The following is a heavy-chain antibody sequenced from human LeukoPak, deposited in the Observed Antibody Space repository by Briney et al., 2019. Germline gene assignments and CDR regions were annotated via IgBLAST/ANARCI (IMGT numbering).Heavy chain of an antibody. V-gene: IGHV3-33*01. Sequence: PGRSLRLSCAASGFTFSHYGMHWVRQAPGKGLEWVAVIWSDGSNKFYADSVRGRFTISRDDVRKTVYLQMDSLTAEDTAVYYCARDAQRGFDSSNSLQYWGQGTLVTVSS. CDR1: GFTFSHYG. CDR3: ARDAQRGFDSSNSLQY. CDR2: IWSDGSNK. J-gene: IGHJ4*02. D-gene: IGHD4-11*01.